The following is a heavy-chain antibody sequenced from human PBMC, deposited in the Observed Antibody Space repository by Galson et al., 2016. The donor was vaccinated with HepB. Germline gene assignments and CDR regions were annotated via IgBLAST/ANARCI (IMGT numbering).Heavy chain of an antibody. CDR3: AKDGRIQLWLSAEFDY. Sequence: SLRLSCAASGFTFSNYAMHWVRQAPGKGLEWKAVIPYDGGLKYYADSVKGRFTISRDNSKNTLYLQMNSLRVEDTAVYYCAKDGRIQLWLSAEFDYWGQGTLVTVSS. V-gene: IGHV3-30*18. D-gene: IGHD5-18*01. CDR2: IPYDGGLK. J-gene: IGHJ4*02. CDR1: GFTFSNYA.